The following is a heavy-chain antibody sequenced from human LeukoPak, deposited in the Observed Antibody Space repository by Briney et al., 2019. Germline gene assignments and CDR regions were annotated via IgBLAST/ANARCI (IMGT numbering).Heavy chain of an antibody. CDR3: ATESIAARHIDY. CDR2: IYSGGST. D-gene: IGHD6-6*01. CDR1: GFTVSSNS. J-gene: IGHJ4*02. V-gene: IGHV3-66*01. Sequence: TGGSLRLSCAASGFTVSSNSMVWVRQAPGKGLAWVAVIYSGGSTYYADSVKGRFTISRDNSKNTLYLQMNSLRAEDTAVYYCATESIAARHIDYWGQGTLVTVSS.